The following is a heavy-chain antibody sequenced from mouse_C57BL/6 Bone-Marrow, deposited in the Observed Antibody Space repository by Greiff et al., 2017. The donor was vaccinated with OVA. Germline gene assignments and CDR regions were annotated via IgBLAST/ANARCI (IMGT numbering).Heavy chain of an antibody. CDR2: IHPNSGST. CDR1: GYTFTSYW. V-gene: IGHV1-64*01. D-gene: IGHD1-1*01. CDR3: ARRGTTVVGAMDY. Sequence: QVQLQQSGAELVKPGASVKLSCKASGYTFTSYWMHWVKQRPGQGLEWIGMIHPNSGSTNYNEKFKSKATLTVDKSSSTASRKLFSLTSEDSAVDSCARRGTTVVGAMDYWGQGTSVTVSS. J-gene: IGHJ4*01.